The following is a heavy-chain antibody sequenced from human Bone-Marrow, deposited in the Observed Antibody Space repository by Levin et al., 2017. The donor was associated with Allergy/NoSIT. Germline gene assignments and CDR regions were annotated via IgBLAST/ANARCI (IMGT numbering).Heavy chain of an antibody. CDR1: GFTFSSYY. CDR3: ARDRLPSEWKGLDY. Sequence: GESLKISCATSGFTFSSYYMTWVRQTPGKGLEWVANIKQDGSEKYYVDSVKGRFTISRDNAKNSLYLQMNSLRVEDTAVYYCARDRLPSEWKGLDYWGQGTRVIVSS. CDR2: IKQDGSEK. V-gene: IGHV3-7*04. D-gene: IGHD3-3*01. J-gene: IGHJ4*02.